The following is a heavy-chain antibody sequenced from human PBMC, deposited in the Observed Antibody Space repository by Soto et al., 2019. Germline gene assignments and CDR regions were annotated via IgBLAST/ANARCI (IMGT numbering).Heavy chain of an antibody. CDR3: ARGYCSNISCYLTYFDY. CDR2: ISYDGSNK. CDR1: GFTFSSYA. Sequence: QVQLVESGGGVVQPGRSLRLSCAASGFTFSSYAMHWVRQAPGKGLEWVAVISYDGSNKYYADSVKGRFTISRDNSKNTLYLQMNSLRAEDTAVYFCARGYCSNISCYLTYFDYWGQGTLVTVSS. D-gene: IGHD2-2*03. V-gene: IGHV3-30-3*01. J-gene: IGHJ4*02.